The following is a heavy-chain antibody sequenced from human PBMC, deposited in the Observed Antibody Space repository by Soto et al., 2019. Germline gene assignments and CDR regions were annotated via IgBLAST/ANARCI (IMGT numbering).Heavy chain of an antibody. CDR2: IYHSGST. V-gene: IGHV4-4*02. Sequence: QVQLQESGPGLVKHSGTLALTCAVSGVSISSSNWWRWVRQPPGKGLEWIGEIYHSGSTNYNPSLKSRDPISVDKSKNQFSLKLSSVTAADTAVYYCARDSGSYYGMDVWGQGTTVTVSS. D-gene: IGHD1-26*01. CDR3: ARDSGSYYGMDV. J-gene: IGHJ6*02. CDR1: GVSISSSNW.